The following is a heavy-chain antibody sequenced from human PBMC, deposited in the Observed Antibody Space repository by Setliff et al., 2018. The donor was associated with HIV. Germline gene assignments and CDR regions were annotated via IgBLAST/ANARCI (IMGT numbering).Heavy chain of an antibody. CDR2: IYTSGST. CDR3: ARGVGLVVVDTTRGWFDP. D-gene: IGHD2-15*01. Sequence: SETLSLTCTVSGGSISSYYWSWIRQPAGKGLEWIGRIYTSGSTNYNPSLKSRVTMSVDTSKNQFSLKLSSVTAADTAVYYCARGVGLVVVDTTRGWFDPWGQGTLVTVSS. V-gene: IGHV4-4*07. CDR1: GGSISSYY. J-gene: IGHJ5*02.